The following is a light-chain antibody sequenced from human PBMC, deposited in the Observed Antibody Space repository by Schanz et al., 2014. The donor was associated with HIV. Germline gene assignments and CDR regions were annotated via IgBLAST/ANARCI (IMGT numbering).Light chain of an antibody. V-gene: IGLV1-44*01. CDR2: SDN. J-gene: IGLJ2*01. Sequence: QSVLTQPPSTSGTPGQRVTMSCSGSNSNFRSNAVNWYHHLPGTAPKLLIYSDNQRPSRVPDRFFGSKSGTSASLAISGLRSDDEAHYYCATWDDSLNGVVFGGGTKLTVL. CDR1: NSNFRSNA. CDR3: ATWDDSLNGVV.